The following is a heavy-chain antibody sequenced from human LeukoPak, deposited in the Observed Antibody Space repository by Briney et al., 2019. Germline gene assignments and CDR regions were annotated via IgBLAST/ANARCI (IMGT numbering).Heavy chain of an antibody. D-gene: IGHD2-15*01. J-gene: IGHJ4*02. V-gene: IGHV3-33*06. CDR1: GFPFSGSG. CDR3: AKDKDTPATAQPQRGYFES. Sequence: GSSLRLSCAASGFPFSGSGMHWVRQAPGKGLEWVAVIWYDGSHQYYADSVKGRFAISRDNSKNTLDLQMNSLRVEDTAVYFCAKDKDTPATAQPQRGYFESWGQGTLVTVSS. CDR2: IWYDGSHQ.